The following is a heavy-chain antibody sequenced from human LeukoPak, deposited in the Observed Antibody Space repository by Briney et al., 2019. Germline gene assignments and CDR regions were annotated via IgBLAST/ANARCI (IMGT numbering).Heavy chain of an antibody. CDR3: VGYCSGGSCSN. J-gene: IGHJ4*02. D-gene: IGHD2-15*01. Sequence: GRSLRLSCAASGFTFSSYGMHWVRQAPGKGLEWVAVISYDGSNKYYADSVKGRFTISRDNSKNTLYLQMNSLRAEDTAVYYCVGYCSGGSCSNWGQGTLVTVSS. CDR2: ISYDGSNK. V-gene: IGHV3-30*03. CDR1: GFTFSSYG.